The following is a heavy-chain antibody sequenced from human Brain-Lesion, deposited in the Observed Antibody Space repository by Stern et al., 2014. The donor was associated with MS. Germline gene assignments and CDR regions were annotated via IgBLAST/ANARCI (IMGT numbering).Heavy chain of an antibody. CDR3: AKNPGGFTID. D-gene: IGHD3-3*01. CDR1: GFTFSSYD. Sequence: QVQLVESGGGVVQPGRSRRLSCAASGFTFSSYDLHWVRQGPGKGLGWVASISYDGSNKYYADSVKGRFTISRDNSKNTLFLQMNSLRTEDTAVYYCAKNPGGFTIDWGQGTLVTVSS. V-gene: IGHV3-30*18. CDR2: ISYDGSNK. J-gene: IGHJ4*02.